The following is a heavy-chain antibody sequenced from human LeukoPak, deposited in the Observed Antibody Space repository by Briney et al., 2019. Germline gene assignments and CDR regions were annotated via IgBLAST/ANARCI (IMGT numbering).Heavy chain of an antibody. D-gene: IGHD1-26*01. CDR1: GFTFSSYS. CDR3: ARVKYSGSYPHDY. CDR2: ISSSSSTI. V-gene: IGHV3-48*01. Sequence: PGGSLRLSCTASGFTFSSYSMNWVRQAPGKGLEWVSYISSSSSTIYYADSVKGRFTISRDNAKNSLYLQMNSLRAEDTAVYYCARVKYSGSYPHDYWGQGTLVTVSS. J-gene: IGHJ4*02.